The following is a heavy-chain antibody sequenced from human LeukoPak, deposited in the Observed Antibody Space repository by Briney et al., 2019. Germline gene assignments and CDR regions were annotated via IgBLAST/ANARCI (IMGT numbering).Heavy chain of an antibody. CDR2: VSGYDGRT. Sequence: ASVKVSCKASGYSFACYGISWVRQAPGQGVKWVGWVSGYDGRTNYAQNLKGRVTVTAETSTSTVYMELKSLRSDDTAIYYTARDYYNDYEDTFDIWGQETMVTVSS. D-gene: IGHD4-11*01. J-gene: IGHJ3*02. V-gene: IGHV1-18*01. CDR1: GYSFACYG. CDR3: ARDYYNDYEDTFDI.